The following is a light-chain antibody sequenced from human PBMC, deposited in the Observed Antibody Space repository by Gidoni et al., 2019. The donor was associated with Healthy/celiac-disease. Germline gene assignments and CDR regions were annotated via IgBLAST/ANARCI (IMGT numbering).Light chain of an antibody. V-gene: IGKV4-1*01. CDR2: WAS. CDR1: QSVLYSSNNKNY. CDR3: QQYYSTPGT. J-gene: IGKJ1*01. Sequence: DIVMTQSPDSLAVSLGERATINCKSSQSVLYSSNNKNYLAWYQQKPGQPPKLLIYWASTRESGAPDRFRGSGSGTDFTLTISSLQAEDVAVYYCQQYYSTPGTFGQXTKVEIK.